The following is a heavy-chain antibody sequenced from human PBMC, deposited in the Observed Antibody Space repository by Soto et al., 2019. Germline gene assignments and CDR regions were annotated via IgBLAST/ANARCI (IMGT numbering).Heavy chain of an antibody. CDR3: ARYEDYGDYRY. V-gene: IGHV4-59*01. D-gene: IGHD4-17*01. CDR1: GGSISSYY. CDR2: IHDSGRP. Sequence: VQLQESGPGLVKPSETLSLTCTVSGGSISSYYWSWIRQPPGKGLEWIGYIHDSGRPNSNPSLKSLVTLSVDTSQNQFSLKLSSVPAADTAVFYGARYEDYGDYRYWGQGTLVTFSS. J-gene: IGHJ4*02.